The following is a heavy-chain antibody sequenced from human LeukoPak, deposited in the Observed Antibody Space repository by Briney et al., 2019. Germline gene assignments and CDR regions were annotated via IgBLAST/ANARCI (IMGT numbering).Heavy chain of an antibody. CDR3: AKRRQSQDFES. J-gene: IGHJ4*02. CDR1: GFSLSTSGVS. Sequence: SGPTLVKPTQTLTLTCTFSGFSLSTSGVSVGWIRQPPGKALEWLALIYWDDDKRYSPSLKSRLTITKDTSKNQVVLTMANMDPVDTATYYCAKRRQSQDFESWGRGTLVTVSS. V-gene: IGHV2-5*02. CDR2: IYWDDDK.